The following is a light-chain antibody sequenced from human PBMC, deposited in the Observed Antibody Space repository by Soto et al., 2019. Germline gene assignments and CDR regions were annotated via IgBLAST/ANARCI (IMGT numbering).Light chain of an antibody. J-gene: IGKJ5*01. Sequence: DIQMTQSPSALSASIGDRGTITFRASQSISKWFAWYQQKPGKAPKLLIYDASILESGVPSRFSGSGSGTEFTLTISSLQPDDFATYYCQQYNSYRTFGQGTRLEIK. CDR1: QSISKW. CDR2: DAS. CDR3: QQYNSYRT. V-gene: IGKV1-5*01.